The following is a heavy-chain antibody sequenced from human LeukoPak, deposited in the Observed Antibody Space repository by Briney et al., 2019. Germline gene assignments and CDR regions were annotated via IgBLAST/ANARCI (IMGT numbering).Heavy chain of an antibody. J-gene: IGHJ1*01. Sequence: SETLSLTCAVSGGSISSDNWWSWIRQPPGKGLEWIGYIYYSGSTNYNPSLKSRVTISVDTSKNQFSLKLSSVTAADTAVYYCARLAEEYFQHWGQGTLVTVSS. CDR3: ARLAEEYFQH. CDR2: IYYSGST. CDR1: GGSISSDN. V-gene: IGHV4-59*08.